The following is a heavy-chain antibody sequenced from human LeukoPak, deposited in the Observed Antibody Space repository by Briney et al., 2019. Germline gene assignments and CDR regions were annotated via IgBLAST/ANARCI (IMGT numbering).Heavy chain of an antibody. D-gene: IGHD3-3*01. V-gene: IGHV3-48*01. CDR2: ISSSSSAI. Sequence: PGGSLRLSCAASGFTFSNYSMNWVRQAPGKGLEWVSYISSSSSAIYYADSVKGRFTISRDNAKNSLYLQMNSLRAGDTAVYYCARDLGEYYFWRGRADEYYFDYWGQGSLVTVSS. CDR3: ARDLGEYYFWRGRADEYYFDY. CDR1: GFTFSNYS. J-gene: IGHJ4*02.